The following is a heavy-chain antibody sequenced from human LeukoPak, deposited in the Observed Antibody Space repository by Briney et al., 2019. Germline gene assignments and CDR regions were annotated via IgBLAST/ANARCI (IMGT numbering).Heavy chain of an antibody. V-gene: IGHV3-21*01. J-gene: IGHJ3*02. CDR1: GFTFSSYS. CDR2: ISSSSSYI. CDR3: ARASYSSGWYLGATYDAFDI. Sequence: GGSLRLPCAASGFTFSSYSMNWVRQAPGKGLEWVSSISSSSSYIYYADSVKGRFTISRDNAKNSLYLQMNSLRAEDTAVYYCARASYSSGWYLGATYDAFDIWGQGTMVTVSS. D-gene: IGHD6-19*01.